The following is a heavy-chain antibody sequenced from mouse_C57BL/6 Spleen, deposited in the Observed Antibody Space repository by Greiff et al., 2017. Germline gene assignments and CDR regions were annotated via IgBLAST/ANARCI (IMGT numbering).Heavy chain of an antibody. Sequence: QVQLKQPGAELVMPGASVTLSCKASGYTFTSYWMHWVKQRPGQGLEWIGEIDPSVSYTNYNQKFKGKSTLTVDKSSSTAYMQRSSLTSEDSAVYYCARGVGLYAMDYWGQGTSVTVSS. D-gene: IGHD4-1*01. V-gene: IGHV1-69*01. CDR1: GYTFTSYW. J-gene: IGHJ4*01. CDR2: IDPSVSYT. CDR3: ARGVGLYAMDY.